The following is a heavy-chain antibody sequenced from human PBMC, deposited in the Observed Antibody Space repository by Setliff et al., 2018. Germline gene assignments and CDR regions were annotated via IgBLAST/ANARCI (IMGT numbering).Heavy chain of an antibody. CDR3: ARINFYDSTAYYYAPHH. Sequence: ASVKVSCKASGYTFAGYYMHWVRQTPGQGLEWMGWINPISGGANYAQKLQGRVTMTTDTSTSTAYMELRSLRSDDTAMCYCARINFYDSTAYYYAPHHWGQGTLVTVSS. D-gene: IGHD3-22*01. V-gene: IGHV1-2*02. CDR2: INPISGGA. CDR1: GYTFAGYY. J-gene: IGHJ5*02.